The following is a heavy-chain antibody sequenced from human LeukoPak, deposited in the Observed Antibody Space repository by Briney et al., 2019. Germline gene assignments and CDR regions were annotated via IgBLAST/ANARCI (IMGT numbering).Heavy chain of an antibody. CDR3: ARASSSWSHSWFDP. Sequence: GASVKVSCMTSGYTFTRYYIHWVRQAPGQGLDWMGWIDPNSGGRYFAQNFEGRVTMTKDRSLTTAYMELSSLTFDDTAVYYCARASSSWSHSWFDPWGQGTLVTVSS. CDR2: IDPNSGGR. V-gene: IGHV1-2*02. CDR1: GYTFTRYY. J-gene: IGHJ5*02. D-gene: IGHD6-13*01.